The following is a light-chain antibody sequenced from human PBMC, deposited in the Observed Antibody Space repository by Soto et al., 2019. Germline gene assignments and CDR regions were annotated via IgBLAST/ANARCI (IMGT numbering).Light chain of an antibody. V-gene: IGKV3-20*01. CDR1: QSVSSIY. J-gene: IGKJ5*01. CDR2: GAS. CDR3: QQDGSQRIT. Sequence: EIALTQSPCTLCPSASYRATLSCGTSQSVSSIYLAWYQQKPGQAPRLLIYGASSRATGIPDRFSGSGSGTDFTLTICRLEPEDFAVYYCQQDGSQRITFGQGTRLDIK.